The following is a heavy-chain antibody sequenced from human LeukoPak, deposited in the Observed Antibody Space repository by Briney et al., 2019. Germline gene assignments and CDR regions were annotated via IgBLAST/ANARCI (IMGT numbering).Heavy chain of an antibody. J-gene: IGHJ6*03. CDR1: GGSISSYY. Sequence: PSETLSLTCTVSGGSISSYYWSWLRQPPGKGLEWLGYIYTSGSTNYNPSLKSRVTISVDTSKNQFSLKLSSVTAADTAVYYCATGKRGSGSRYYYYYMDVWGKGTTVTVSS. CDR2: IYTSGST. CDR3: ATGKRGSGSRYYYYYMDV. V-gene: IGHV4-4*09. D-gene: IGHD3-10*01.